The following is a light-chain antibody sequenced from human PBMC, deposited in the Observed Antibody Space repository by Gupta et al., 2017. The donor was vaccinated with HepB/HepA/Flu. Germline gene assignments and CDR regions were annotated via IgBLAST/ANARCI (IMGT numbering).Light chain of an antibody. V-gene: IGLV2-14*03. J-gene: IGLJ2*01. CDR3: SSLSNTDNIVL. Sequence: SALTQPASVSGSPGPSLTISCTGSSNDIGGYDSVSWYQQDPGQAPKLLIYDVTNRRSGVSTRFSGSKSGTTAALTITGLQAEDEADYYCSSLSNTDNIVLFGGGTKLTVL. CDR2: DVT. CDR1: SNDIGGYDS.